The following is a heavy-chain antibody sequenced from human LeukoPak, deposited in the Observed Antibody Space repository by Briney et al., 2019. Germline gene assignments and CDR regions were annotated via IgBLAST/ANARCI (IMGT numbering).Heavy chain of an antibody. V-gene: IGHV3-72*01. CDR2: IRNKANSYTT. CDR3: ASVELSSGRYF. J-gene: IGHJ4*02. Sequence: PGGSLRLSCAASGFTFSDHYMDWVRQAPGKGLEWVGRIRNKANSYTTEYAASVKGRFTISRDDSKNSLYLQMNSLKTEDTAVYYCASVELSSGRYFWGQGTLVTVSS. D-gene: IGHD6-19*01. CDR1: GFTFSDHY.